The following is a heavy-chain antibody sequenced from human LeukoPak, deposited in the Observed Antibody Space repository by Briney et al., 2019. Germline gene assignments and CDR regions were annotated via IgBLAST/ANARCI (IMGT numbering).Heavy chain of an antibody. V-gene: IGHV3-7*01. CDR1: GFTFSSYW. Sequence: GGSLRLSCAASGFTFSSYWMSWVRQAPGKGLEWVANIKQDGSEKYYVDSVKGRFTISRDNAKNSLYLQMNSLRAGDTAAYYCARVYYDYLLYKGGYYWYHFGMDVWGQGTTVTVSS. CDR2: IKQDGSEK. CDR3: ARVYYDYLLYKGGYYWYHFGMDV. J-gene: IGHJ6*02. D-gene: IGHD3-9*01.